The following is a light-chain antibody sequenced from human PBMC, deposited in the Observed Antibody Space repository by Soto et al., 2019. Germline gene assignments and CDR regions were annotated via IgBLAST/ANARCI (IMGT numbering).Light chain of an antibody. CDR3: QQSDSMPYT. CDR2: TAS. Sequence: DIQMTQTPSSLSASTGDSVNVTCRASRNIRFYLNWYQQRPGKAPSLLISTASDLQSGIPSRFRGSGSGTEFTFTISTVQPEDFATYYCQQSDSMPYTFGPGTKVEI. J-gene: IGKJ2*01. CDR1: RNIRFY. V-gene: IGKV1-39*01.